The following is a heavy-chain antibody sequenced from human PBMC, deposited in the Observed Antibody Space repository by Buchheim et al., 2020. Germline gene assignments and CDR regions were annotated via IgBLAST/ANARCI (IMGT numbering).Heavy chain of an antibody. CDR1: GYSFTSYW. CDR2: IDPSDSYT. CDR3: ARLTAGGTLDTAMVSDWFDP. J-gene: IGHJ5*02. V-gene: IGHV5-10-1*01. Sequence: EVQLVQSGAEVKKPGESLRISCKGSGYSFTSYWISWVRQMPGKGLEWMGRIDPSDSYTNYSPSFQGHVTISAAKSLRTAYLQWSSLKASDTAMYYCARLTAGGTLDTAMVSDWFDPWGQGTL. D-gene: IGHD5-18*01.